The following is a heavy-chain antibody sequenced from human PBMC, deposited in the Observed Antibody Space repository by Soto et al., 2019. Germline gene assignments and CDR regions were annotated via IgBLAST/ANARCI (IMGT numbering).Heavy chain of an antibody. Sequence: ASVKVSCKASGYTFTSYAMHWVRQAPGQRPEWMGWINAGNGNTKYSQKFQGRVTITRDRSASTDYMGLSSLGSEVKAVYYCARAYWSRTRCFDRYWFDAWGQGTLVTVSS. J-gene: IGHJ5*02. V-gene: IGHV1-3*01. CDR3: ARAYWSRTRCFDRYWFDA. CDR1: GYTFTSYA. D-gene: IGHD2-2*01. CDR2: INAGNGNT.